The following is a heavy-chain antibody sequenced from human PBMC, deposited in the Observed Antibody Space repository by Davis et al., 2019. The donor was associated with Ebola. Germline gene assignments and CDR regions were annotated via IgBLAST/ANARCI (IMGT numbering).Heavy chain of an antibody. J-gene: IGHJ6*02. Sequence: AASVKVSCKASGYSFTSNVIHWVRQAPGQRLEWMGWINAYNGDTKYSQKFQGRVTITRDTSASTAYMEVSSLTSEDTAVYYCARLSSTWSSLYGMDVWGQGTTVTVSS. D-gene: IGHD6-13*01. CDR3: ARLSSTWSSLYGMDV. CDR2: INAYNGDT. CDR1: GYSFTSNV. V-gene: IGHV1-3*01.